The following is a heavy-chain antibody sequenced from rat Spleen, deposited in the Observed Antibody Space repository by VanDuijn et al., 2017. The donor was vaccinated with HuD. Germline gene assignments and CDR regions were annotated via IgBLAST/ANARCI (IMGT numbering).Heavy chain of an antibody. V-gene: IGHV1-43*01. J-gene: IGHJ4*01. Sequence: QVQLQQSGAELAKPGSSVKISCKASGYTFTSYDISWIKQTTGQGLEYIGYINTGSGGTNYNEKFKGKATLTVDKSSSTASMQRRRRTPDYSEVYYCARDFGYNLYVMGDWGQGASVTVSS. D-gene: IGHD1-9*01. CDR1: GYTFTSYD. CDR2: INTGSGGT. CDR3: ARDFGYNLYVMGD.